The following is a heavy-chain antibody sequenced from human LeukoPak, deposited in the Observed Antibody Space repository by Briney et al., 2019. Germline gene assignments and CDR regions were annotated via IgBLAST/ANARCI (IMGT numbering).Heavy chain of an antibody. J-gene: IGHJ3*02. CDR1: GFTFDDYA. CDR2: IGWNSGGI. Sequence: GGSLRLSCAASGFTFDDYAMHWVRQAPGKGLEWVSGIGWNSGGIVYADSVKGRFTISRDNAKNSLYLQMNSLGAEDTALYYCAKDTGSSGWFGGGAFDIWGQGTMVTVSS. CDR3: AKDTGSSGWFGGGAFDI. V-gene: IGHV3-9*01. D-gene: IGHD6-19*01.